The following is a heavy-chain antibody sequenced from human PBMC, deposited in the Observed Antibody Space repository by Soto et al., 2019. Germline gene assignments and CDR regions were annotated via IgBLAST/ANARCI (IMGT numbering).Heavy chain of an antibody. CDR3: SRFIMVGGWFDPNYYHGMDV. CDR2: ISGYNGYT. J-gene: IGHJ6*02. V-gene: IGHV1-18*01. Sequence: QVQLVQSGAEVKKPGASVTVSCKTSGYTFSNYGINWVRQAPGQGLEWMGWISGYNGYTNYAQTVQGRVTMTTDTSTGTVYMELRSLKSADTAIYYCSRFIMVGGWFDPNYYHGMDVWGQGTTVTVSS. D-gene: IGHD6-19*01. CDR1: GYTFSNYG.